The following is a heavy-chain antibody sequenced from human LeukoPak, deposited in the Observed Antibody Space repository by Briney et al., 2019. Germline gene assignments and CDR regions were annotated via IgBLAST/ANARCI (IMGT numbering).Heavy chain of an antibody. V-gene: IGHV4-4*07. J-gene: IGHJ5*02. Sequence: QSSETLSLTCTVSGGSMNDYYWTWIRQPPGRGLEWIGRIYTSGSTNYNPSLKSRVTMSVDTSKNQFSLKLSSVTAADTAVYYCARDAHCSSTSCQFDPWGQGTLVTVSS. CDR2: IYTSGST. D-gene: IGHD2-2*01. CDR1: GGSMNDYY. CDR3: ARDAHCSSTSCQFDP.